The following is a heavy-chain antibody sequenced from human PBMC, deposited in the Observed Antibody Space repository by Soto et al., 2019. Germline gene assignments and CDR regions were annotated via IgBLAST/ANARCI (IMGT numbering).Heavy chain of an antibody. D-gene: IGHD2-8*02. Sequence: SETLSLTCSVSGGSISSSSYFWGWIRQPPGKGLEWIGEINHSGSTNYNPSLKSRVTISVDTSKNQFSLKLTSVTAADTAVYYCARDKITGLFDYWGQGTLVTVSS. J-gene: IGHJ4*02. CDR1: GGSISSSSYF. CDR2: INHSGST. V-gene: IGHV4-39*07. CDR3: ARDKITGLFDY.